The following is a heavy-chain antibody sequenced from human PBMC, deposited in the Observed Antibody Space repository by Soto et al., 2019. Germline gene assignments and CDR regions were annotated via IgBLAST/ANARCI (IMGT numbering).Heavy chain of an antibody. CDR2: IYDSGNT. Sequence: SETLSLTCTVSGGSINSYYWSWIRQPPGKGLEWIGYIYDSGNTYYNPSLKSQFSISVDRSKNQFSLKLSSVTAADTAVYYCARGQGAAAGHSNFDYWGQGALVTVSS. V-gene: IGHV4-59*12. CDR1: GGSINSYY. J-gene: IGHJ4*02. CDR3: ARGQGAAAGHSNFDY. D-gene: IGHD6-13*01.